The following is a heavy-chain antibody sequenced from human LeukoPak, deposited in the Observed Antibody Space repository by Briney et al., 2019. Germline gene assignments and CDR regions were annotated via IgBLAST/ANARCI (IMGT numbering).Heavy chain of an antibody. J-gene: IGHJ2*01. D-gene: IGHD5-12*01. V-gene: IGHV3-23*01. CDR2: ISGSGVST. CDR1: AFTFRSYA. CDR3: AEGERYSDYTGEYWYFDL. Sequence: PGGSLRLSCAASAFTFRSYAMSWVRQAPGQGLEWVSTISGSGVSTHYADSVKGQFTISRDNSKSTLFLQMNSLRAEDTAVCSCAEGERYSDYTGEYWYFDLWGRGTLVTVSS.